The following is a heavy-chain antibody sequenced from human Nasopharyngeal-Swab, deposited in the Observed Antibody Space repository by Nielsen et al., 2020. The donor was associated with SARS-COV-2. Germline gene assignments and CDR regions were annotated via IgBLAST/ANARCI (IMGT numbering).Heavy chain of an antibody. D-gene: IGHD6-19*01. CDR3: ARLHFASGPFDY. Sequence: KVSCKGSGYSFTTSWIGWVRQMPGKGLEWMGLIYPYDSNTRYSPSFQGQVTISADKSISTTYLQWSSLKDSDTAMYYCARLHFASGPFDYWGQGTLVTVSS. V-gene: IGHV5-51*01. CDR2: IYPYDSNT. CDR1: GYSFTTSW. J-gene: IGHJ4*02.